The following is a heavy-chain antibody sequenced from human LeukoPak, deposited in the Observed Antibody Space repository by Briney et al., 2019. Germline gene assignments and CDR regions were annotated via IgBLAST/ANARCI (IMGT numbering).Heavy chain of an antibody. J-gene: IGHJ4*02. CDR2: IWYDGSNK. Sequence: PGGSLRLSCAASGFTFSSYGMHWVRQAPGKGLEWVAVIWYDGSNKYYADSVKGRFTISRDNSKNTLYLQMNSLRAEDTAVYYCARDNGDPPYFDYWGQGTLVTVSS. V-gene: IGHV3-33*01. CDR3: ARDNGDPPYFDY. CDR1: GFTFSSYG.